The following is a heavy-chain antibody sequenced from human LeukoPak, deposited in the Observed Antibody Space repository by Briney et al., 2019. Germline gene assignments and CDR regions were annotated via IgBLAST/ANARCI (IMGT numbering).Heavy chain of an antibody. CDR1: GFTFSDYY. Sequence: GGSLRLSCAASGFTFSDYYMSWIRQAPGKGLEWVSYISSSGSTIYYADSVKGRFTISRDNAKNSLYLQMNSLRAEDTAVYYCARDNHLEQWHLLDAFDIWGQGTMVTVSS. CDR2: ISSSGSTI. CDR3: ARDNHLEQWHLLDAFDI. V-gene: IGHV3-11*04. D-gene: IGHD6-19*01. J-gene: IGHJ3*02.